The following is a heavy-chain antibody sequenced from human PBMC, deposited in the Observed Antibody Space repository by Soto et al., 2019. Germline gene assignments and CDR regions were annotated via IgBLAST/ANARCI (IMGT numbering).Heavy chain of an antibody. Sequence: QVQLVEAGGGVVQPGRSLRLSCAASGFSFSISPMHWVRQAPGKGPEWLALISYDGTNKFYADSVKGRFTISRDNSKSTLYLHVDSLRTEDAAVYYCARDPKTSGGQHWAFNYFDSWGKGTLVTVSS. D-gene: IGHD7-27*01. J-gene: IGHJ4*02. CDR3: ARDPKTSGGQHWAFNYFDS. V-gene: IGHV3-30-3*01. CDR2: ISYDGTNK. CDR1: GFSFSISP.